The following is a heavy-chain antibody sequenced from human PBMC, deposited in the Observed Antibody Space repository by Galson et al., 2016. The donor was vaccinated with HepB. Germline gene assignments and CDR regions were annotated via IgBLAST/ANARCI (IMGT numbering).Heavy chain of an antibody. V-gene: IGHV4-39*01. CDR2: IYYSGTT. Sequence: LTCTVSGVSISRNKYYWGWIRQPPGRGLEWIGSIYYSGTTYYNPSLKSRVTLSIDTSKNQFSLKLSSVTAADTAVYYCARRGQWLPDYWGQGTLVTVSS. CDR1: GVSISRNKYY. J-gene: IGHJ4*02. D-gene: IGHD6-19*01. CDR3: ARRGQWLPDY.